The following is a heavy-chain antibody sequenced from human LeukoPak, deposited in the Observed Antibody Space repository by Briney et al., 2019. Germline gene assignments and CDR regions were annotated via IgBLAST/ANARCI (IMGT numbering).Heavy chain of an antibody. Sequence: PGGSLRLSCAASGFTSSSYGMHWVRQAPGKGLEWVAVIWYDGSNKYYADSVKGRFTISRDNSKNPLYLQMNSLRAEDTAVYYCARGVWYYDSSGFPNWFDPWGQGTLVTVSS. J-gene: IGHJ5*02. D-gene: IGHD3-22*01. CDR1: GFTSSSYG. CDR2: IWYDGSNK. CDR3: ARGVWYYDSSGFPNWFDP. V-gene: IGHV3-33*01.